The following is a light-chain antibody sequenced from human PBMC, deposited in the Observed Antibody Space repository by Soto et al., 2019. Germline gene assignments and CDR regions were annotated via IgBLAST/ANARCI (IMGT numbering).Light chain of an antibody. CDR3: QQYSDLPMT. V-gene: IGKV3-20*01. J-gene: IGKJ5*01. Sequence: IVLTQSPGTLSLSPGERAILSCRASQTVNNNYVAWCQQKPVQAPRLLIYGASRRATGIPDRFSGSASGTDFTLTISRLEPEDFAVYFCQQYSDLPMTFGQGTRLEIK. CDR1: QTVNNNY. CDR2: GAS.